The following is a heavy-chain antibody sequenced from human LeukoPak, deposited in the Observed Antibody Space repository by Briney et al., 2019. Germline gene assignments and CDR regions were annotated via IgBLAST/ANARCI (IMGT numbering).Heavy chain of an antibody. CDR3: ARVSSRRLPPSYSYDRRNYFDY. V-gene: IGHV3-11*01. CDR2: ISSSGSTI. D-gene: IGHD3-22*01. Sequence: GGSLRLSCAASGFTFSDYYMSWIRQAPGKGLEWVSYISSSGSTIYYADSVKGRFTISRDNAKNSLYLQMNSLRAEDTAVYYCARVSSRRLPPSYSYDRRNYFDYWGQGTLVTVSS. CDR1: GFTFSDYY. J-gene: IGHJ4*02.